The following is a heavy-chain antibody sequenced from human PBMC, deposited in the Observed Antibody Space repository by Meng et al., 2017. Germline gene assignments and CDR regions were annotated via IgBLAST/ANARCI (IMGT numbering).Heavy chain of an antibody. Sequence: SGPTLVKPTQTLTLTCTFSGFSLSTSGMCVSWIRQPPGKALEWLALIDWDDDKYYSTSLKIRLTISKDTSKTEVVLTMTDMDPVDTATYYCSRSRSEVVAVAGTYYFDYWGQGTLVTVSS. CDR1: GFSLSTSGMC. CDR3: SRSRSEVVAVAGTYYFDY. V-gene: IGHV2-70*01. D-gene: IGHD6-19*01. CDR2: IDWDDDK. J-gene: IGHJ4*02.